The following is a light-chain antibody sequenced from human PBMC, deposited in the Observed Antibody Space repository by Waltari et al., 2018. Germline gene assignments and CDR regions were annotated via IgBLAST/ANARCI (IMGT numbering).Light chain of an antibody. Sequence: QSALTQPASVSGSPGQSITTSCTGTSTDVGVSTSVSWYQQHPGKAPQPMIYDVSKRPSGVSNRFSGSKSGNTASLTISGLQAEDEADYYCSSYTSSSTLVFGGGTKLTVL. CDR1: STDVGVSTS. CDR2: DVS. J-gene: IGLJ2*01. V-gene: IGLV2-14*01. CDR3: SSYTSSSTLV.